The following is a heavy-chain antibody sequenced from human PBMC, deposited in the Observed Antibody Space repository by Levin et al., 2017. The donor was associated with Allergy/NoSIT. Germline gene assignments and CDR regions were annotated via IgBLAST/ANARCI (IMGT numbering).Heavy chain of an antibody. V-gene: IGHV4-34*01. D-gene: IGHD1/OR15-1a*01. CDR1: GGSFSGYY. J-gene: IGHJ4*02. CDR3: ARGLGTVDY. Sequence: SSETLSLTCAVYGGSFSGYYWSWIRQPPGKGLEWIGEINHSGSTNYNPSLKSRVTISVDTSKNQFSLKLSSVTAADTAVYYCARGLGTVDYWGQGTLVTVSS. CDR2: INHSGST.